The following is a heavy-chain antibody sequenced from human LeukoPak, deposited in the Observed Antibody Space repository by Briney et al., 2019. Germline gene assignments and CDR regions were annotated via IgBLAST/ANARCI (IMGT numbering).Heavy chain of an antibody. D-gene: IGHD1-26*01. V-gene: IGHV4-30-2*01. Sequence: SETLSLTCAVSGGSINSCDYSWSWIRQPPGKGLEWIRYIYHSGSTDYNPSLKSRVTMSLDRSKNQSSLKLSSVTAADTAVYYCASFVGATRWFDPWGQGTLVTVSS. CDR2: IYHSGST. J-gene: IGHJ5*02. CDR1: GGSINSCDYS. CDR3: ASFVGATRWFDP.